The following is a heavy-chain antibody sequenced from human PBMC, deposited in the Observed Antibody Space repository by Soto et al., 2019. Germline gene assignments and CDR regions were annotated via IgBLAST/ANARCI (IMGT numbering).Heavy chain of an antibody. CDR3: AKNRGHQYYFDY. Sequence: EVQLLESGGGLVRPGGSLRLSCAASGFTFDSYAMNWVRQAPGKGLEWVSTISGSGDYTYYTDSVKGRFTISRDNSKNMMYLQMNSLRAEDTAIYYCAKNRGHQYYFDYWGQGTLVTVSS. CDR2: ISGSGDYT. J-gene: IGHJ4*02. V-gene: IGHV3-23*01. CDR1: GFTFDSYA.